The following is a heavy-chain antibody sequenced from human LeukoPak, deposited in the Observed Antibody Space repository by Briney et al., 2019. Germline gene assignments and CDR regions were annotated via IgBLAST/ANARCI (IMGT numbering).Heavy chain of an antibody. CDR1: GGSFSGYY. CDR2: INHSGST. CDR3: ARPPHQGAEDY. J-gene: IGHJ4*02. V-gene: IGHV4-34*01. Sequence: SETLSLTCAVYGGSFSGYYWSWIRQPPGKGLEWIGEINHSGSTNYNPSLKSRVTISVDTSKNQFSLKLSSVTAADTAVYYCARPPHQGAEDYWGQGTLVTVSS.